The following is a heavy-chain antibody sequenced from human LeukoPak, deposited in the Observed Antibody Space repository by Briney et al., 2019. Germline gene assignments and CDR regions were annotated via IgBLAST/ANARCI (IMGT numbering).Heavy chain of an antibody. V-gene: IGHV3-15*01. J-gene: IGHJ4*02. CDR1: GFTFSNAW. Sequence: GGSLRLSCAASGFTFSNAWMSWVRQAPGKGLEWVGRIKSKTDGGTTDYAAPVKGRFTISRDDSKNTLYLQMNSLKTEDTAVYYCTTEAPEGYYDSSGYYLLEGDFDYWGQGTLVTVSS. D-gene: IGHD3-22*01. CDR3: TTEAPEGYYDSSGYYLLEGDFDY. CDR2: IKSKTDGGTT.